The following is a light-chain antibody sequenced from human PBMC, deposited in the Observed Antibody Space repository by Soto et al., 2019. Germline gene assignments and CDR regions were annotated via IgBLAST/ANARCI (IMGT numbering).Light chain of an antibody. Sequence: DIQLTQSPSSLSASVGDRVTITCRASQSISNSLNWYQQKPGKAPNLLIYGTSDLQSGVPSRFSGSGSGTEFTPTISSLQRDDFATYYCQQSHSSSWTFGQGTKVEIK. CDR2: GTS. V-gene: IGKV1-39*01. J-gene: IGKJ1*01. CDR3: QQSHSSSWT. CDR1: QSISNS.